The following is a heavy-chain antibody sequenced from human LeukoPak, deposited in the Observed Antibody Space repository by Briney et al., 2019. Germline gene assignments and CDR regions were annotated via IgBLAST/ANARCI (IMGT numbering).Heavy chain of an antibody. Sequence: GASVKVSCKASGYTFTGYYMHWVRQAPGQGLEWMGWINPNSGGTNYAQKFQGRVTMTRDTSISTAYMELSRLRSDDTAVYYCARDVEYCSSTSCYSRMIGAFDIWGQGTMVTVSS. CDR1: GYTFTGYY. CDR2: INPNSGGT. CDR3: ARDVEYCSSTSCYSRMIGAFDI. V-gene: IGHV1-2*02. J-gene: IGHJ3*02. D-gene: IGHD2-2*01.